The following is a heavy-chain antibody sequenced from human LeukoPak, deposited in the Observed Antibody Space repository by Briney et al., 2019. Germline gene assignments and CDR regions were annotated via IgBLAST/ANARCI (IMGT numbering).Heavy chain of an antibody. Sequence: GGSLRLSCAASGFTVSSNYMGWVRQAPGKGLEWVSVIYSGGSTYYADSVKGRFTISRHNSKNTLYLQMNSLRAEDTAVYYCARVHVNTVTTPAGAFDIWGQGTMVTVSS. D-gene: IGHD4-17*01. J-gene: IGHJ3*02. CDR1: GFTVSSNY. CDR3: ARVHVNTVTTPAGAFDI. V-gene: IGHV3-53*04. CDR2: IYSGGST.